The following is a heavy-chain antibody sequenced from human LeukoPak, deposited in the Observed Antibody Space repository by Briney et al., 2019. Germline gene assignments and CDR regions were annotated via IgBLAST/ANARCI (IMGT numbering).Heavy chain of an antibody. CDR1: GFTFSSYG. CDR3: AKDGASEWLVWNYFDY. D-gene: IGHD6-19*01. V-gene: IGHV3-30*18. Sequence: GRSLRLSCAASGFTFSSYGMHWVRQAPGKGLEWVAVISYDGSNKYYADSVKGRFTISRDNSKNTLYPQMNSLRAEDTAVYYCAKDGASEWLVWNYFDYWGQGTLVTVSS. J-gene: IGHJ4*02. CDR2: ISYDGSNK.